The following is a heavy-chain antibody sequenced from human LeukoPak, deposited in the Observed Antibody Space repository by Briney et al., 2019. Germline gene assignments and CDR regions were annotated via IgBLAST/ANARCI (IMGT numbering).Heavy chain of an antibody. Sequence: ASVKVSCKASGYTFTSYYMHWVRQAPGQGLEWMGIINPSGGSTSYAQKFQGRVTMTEDTSTDTAYMELSSLRSEDTAVYYCATGAGSCCDAEYFQHWGQGTLVTVSS. CDR3: ATGAGSCCDAEYFQH. CDR2: INPSGGST. CDR1: GYTFTSYY. D-gene: IGHD2-15*01. J-gene: IGHJ1*01. V-gene: IGHV1-46*01.